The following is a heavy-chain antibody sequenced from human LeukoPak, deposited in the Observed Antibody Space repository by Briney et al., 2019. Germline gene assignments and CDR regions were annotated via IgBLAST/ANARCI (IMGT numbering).Heavy chain of an antibody. CDR2: IYGGGNI. V-gene: IGHV3-53*01. J-gene: IGHJ4*02. D-gene: IGHD3-10*01. Sequence: GGSLRLSCAASGFTVSSNYMNWVRQAPGKGLEWVSVIYGGGNIYYADSVKGRFTISRDNAKNSLYLQMNSLRDEDTAVYYCARDPFIRDGYFDYWGQGTLVTVSS. CDR3: ARDPFIRDGYFDY. CDR1: GFTVSSNY.